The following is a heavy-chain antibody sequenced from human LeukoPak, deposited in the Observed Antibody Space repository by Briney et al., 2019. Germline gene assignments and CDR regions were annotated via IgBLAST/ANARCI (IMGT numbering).Heavy chain of an antibody. CDR1: GFTFRDHW. CDR2: INVDGSDR. D-gene: IGHD2-15*01. V-gene: IGHV3-74*01. CDR3: ERDPEWPPTPPIDGFDI. J-gene: IGHJ3*02. Sequence: GGSLRLSCAVSGFTFRDHWMHWVRQAPGKGLVWVSGINVDGSDRRYADSVKGRFTISRDNAKNTMYLQMNSLRAEDTAVYYCERDPEWPPTPPIDGFDIWGQGTMVTV.